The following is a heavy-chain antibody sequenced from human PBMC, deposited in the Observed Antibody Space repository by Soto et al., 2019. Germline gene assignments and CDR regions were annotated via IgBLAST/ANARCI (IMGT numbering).Heavy chain of an antibody. V-gene: IGHV1-69*06. CDR3: ARDIKSRYCSSTSCYYYYGMDV. CDR2: IIPIFGTA. D-gene: IGHD2-2*01. Sequence: QVQLVQSGAEVKKPGSSVKVSCKASGGTFSSYAISWVRQAPGQGLEWMGGIIPIFGTANYAQKFQGRVTITADKSTSTAYMERSSLRSEDTAVYYCARDIKSRYCSSTSCYYYYGMDVWGQGTTVTVSS. CDR1: GGTFSSYA. J-gene: IGHJ6*02.